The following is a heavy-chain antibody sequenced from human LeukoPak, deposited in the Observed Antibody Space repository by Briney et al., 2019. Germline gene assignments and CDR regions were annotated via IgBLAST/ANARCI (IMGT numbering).Heavy chain of an antibody. CDR3: ARDHAFSYYYYYMDV. Sequence: GGSLRLSCAASGFTFSSYEMNWVRQAPGKGLQWVSYISSSGSTIYYADSVKGRFTISRDNAKNSLYLQMNSLRAEDTAVYYCARDHAFSYYYYYMDVWGKGTTVTVSS. CDR2: ISSSGSTI. CDR1: GFTFSSYE. D-gene: IGHD3-3*01. J-gene: IGHJ6*03. V-gene: IGHV3-48*03.